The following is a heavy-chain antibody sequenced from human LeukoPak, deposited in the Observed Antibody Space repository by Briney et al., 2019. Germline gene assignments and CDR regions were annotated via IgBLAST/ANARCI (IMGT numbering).Heavy chain of an antibody. CDR1: GYTFTSYG. D-gene: IGHD3-22*01. CDR3: AYYDSSGYHFDY. V-gene: IGHV1-18*01. J-gene: IGHJ4*02. CDR2: ISAYNGNT. Sequence: ASVKVSCKASGYTFTSYGISWVRQAPGQGLEWMGWISAYNGNTNYAQKLQGRVTMTTDTSTSTAYMELSSLRSEDTAVYYCAYYDSSGYHFDYWGQGTLVTVSS.